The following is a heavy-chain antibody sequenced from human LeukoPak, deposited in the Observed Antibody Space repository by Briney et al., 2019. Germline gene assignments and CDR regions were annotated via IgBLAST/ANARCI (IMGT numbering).Heavy chain of an antibody. CDR1: GFNFRDYA. Sequence: PGGSLRLSCAASGFNFRDYAFHWVRQAPGKGLEWVAFVAYDGSSKYYADSVKGRFIISRDYSKPTLYLQMNSLRREDTAVYYCARAMSSGEYCSSASCPYWYFDLWGRDTLVTVSS. D-gene: IGHD2-2*01. CDR3: ARAMSSGEYCSSASCPYWYFDL. CDR2: VAYDGSSK. V-gene: IGHV3-30*04. J-gene: IGHJ2*01.